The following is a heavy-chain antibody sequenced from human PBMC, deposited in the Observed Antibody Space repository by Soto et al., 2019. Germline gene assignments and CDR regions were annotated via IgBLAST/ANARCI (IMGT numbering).Heavy chain of an antibody. CDR3: LRDYSGWFDL. V-gene: IGHV3-30-3*01. J-gene: IGHJ5*01. CDR1: GFTFSSYP. Sequence: QVQLVESGGGVVQPGRSLRLSCAAPGFTFSSYPIHWVRQAPGKGLEWVGSISYDGTSEDFADSLRGRFTLSRDNSKNMLWLQMNSLRSEDTAVYYCLRDYSGWFDLWGQGTLVTVSS. CDR2: ISYDGTSE. D-gene: IGHD3-10*01.